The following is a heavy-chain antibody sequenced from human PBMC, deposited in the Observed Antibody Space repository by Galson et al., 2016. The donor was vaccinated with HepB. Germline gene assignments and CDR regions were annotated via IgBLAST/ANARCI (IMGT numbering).Heavy chain of an antibody. D-gene: IGHD6-19*01. V-gene: IGHV3-13*01. Sequence: SLRLSCAASGFSFSNYDMYWVRPAPGKGLEWVSSIYTAGDTYYQDSVEGRFTVSRENAKNSLYLHMNSLRAGETALYYCVRGSYSSDWYRTSAYDFGMDVWGKGTPVTVSS. CDR2: IYTAGDT. J-gene: IGHJ6*04. CDR3: VRGSYSSDWYRTSAYDFGMDV. CDR1: GFSFSNYD.